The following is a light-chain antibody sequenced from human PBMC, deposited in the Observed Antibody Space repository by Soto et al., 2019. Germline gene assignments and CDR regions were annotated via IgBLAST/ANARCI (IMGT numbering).Light chain of an antibody. CDR2: EAS. CDR1: QSVSSY. CDR3: QQRSDWPWT. Sequence: EIVLTQSPATLSLSPGERATLSCRASQSVSSYLAWYQQKPGQAPRVLTYEASNRATGIPARFSGGGAGTDFTLTISSLEPEDFAVYYCQQRSDWPWTFGQGTQVDIK. V-gene: IGKV3D-11*02. J-gene: IGKJ1*01.